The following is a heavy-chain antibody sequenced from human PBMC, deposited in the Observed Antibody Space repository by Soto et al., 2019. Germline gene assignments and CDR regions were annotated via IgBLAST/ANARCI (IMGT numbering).Heavy chain of an antibody. J-gene: IGHJ3*01. CDR2: IKFDGSSA. V-gene: IGHV3-74*01. Sequence: EVQLVESGGGLVQPGESLRLSCAASGFTFSDNWIHWVRQAPGKGLVWVSRIKFDGSSANYADSVKGRFTISRDNAKDTVYLQMNSLGAEDTAVYYCARGVRGHYGFDVWGQGTMVTVSS. CDR3: ARGVRGHYGFDV. CDR1: GFTFSDNW. D-gene: IGHD3-10*01.